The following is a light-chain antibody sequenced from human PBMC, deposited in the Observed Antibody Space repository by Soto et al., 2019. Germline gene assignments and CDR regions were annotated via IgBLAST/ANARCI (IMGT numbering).Light chain of an antibody. V-gene: IGKV1-27*01. CDR3: QKYNSGPLT. J-gene: IGKJ4*01. CDR2: SAS. Sequence: DIQMTQSPSSLSASVGDRVTITCRASQGISSFLAWYQQIPGKVPKLLIYSASTLQSGVPSRFSGSGSGTDFTLTISSLQPEDVTIYYCQKYNSGPLTFGGGTKVDIK. CDR1: QGISSF.